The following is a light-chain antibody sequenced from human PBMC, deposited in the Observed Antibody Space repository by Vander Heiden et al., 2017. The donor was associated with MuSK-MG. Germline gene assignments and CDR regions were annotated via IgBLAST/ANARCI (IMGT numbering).Light chain of an antibody. CDR3: QQFNSYPPT. J-gene: IGKJ5*01. CDR2: DAS. V-gene: IGKV1-13*02. CDR1: QGISSA. Sequence: AIQLTQSPSSLFASVGDRVTITCRASQGISSALAWYQQKPGKAPKLLIYDASSLESGVPSRFSGSGSGTDFTLTISSLQPEDFATYYCQQFNSYPPTFGQGTRLXIK.